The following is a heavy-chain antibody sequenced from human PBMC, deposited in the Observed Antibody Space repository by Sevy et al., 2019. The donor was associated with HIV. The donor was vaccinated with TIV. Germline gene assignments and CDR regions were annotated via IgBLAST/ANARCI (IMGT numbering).Heavy chain of an antibody. CDR3: ARAVPATDAFDI. D-gene: IGHD6-19*01. Sequence: GGSLRLSCAASGFTFSSYPMHWVRQAPGKGLEWVSSISGLSNYIYYADSVKGRFSISRDNTKNSVYLQMNSLRGEDTAVFYCARAVPATDAFDIWGHGTLVTVSS. CDR1: GFTFSSYP. CDR2: ISGLSNYI. V-gene: IGHV3-21*01. J-gene: IGHJ3*02.